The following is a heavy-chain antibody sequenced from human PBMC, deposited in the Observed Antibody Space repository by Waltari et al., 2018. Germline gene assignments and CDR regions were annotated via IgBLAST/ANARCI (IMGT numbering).Heavy chain of an antibody. J-gene: IGHJ1*01. V-gene: IGHV3-66*02. CDR1: GATIDSNY. Sequence: EVVLHQSGGGLVQPVGSLRLPCTASGATIDSNYMNWLRQAPGKGLEWISVIFADGTTHFADSVRGRFVISRDKSENTLYLQMNFVRADDSSVYYCTRGGHPNSWGQGTLVTVSS. CDR2: IFADGTT. D-gene: IGHD7-27*01. CDR3: TRGGHPNS.